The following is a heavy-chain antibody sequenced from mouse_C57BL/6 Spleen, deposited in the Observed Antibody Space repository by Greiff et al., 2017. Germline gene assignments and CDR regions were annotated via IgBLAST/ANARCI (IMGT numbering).Heavy chain of an antibody. J-gene: IGHJ1*03. D-gene: IGHD1-1*01. CDR2: INPNNGGS. Sequence: QLKQSGPELVKPGASVKIPCKASGYTFTDYNLDWVKQSHGKSLEWIGDINPNNGGSIYNQKFKGKATLTVDKSSSTAYMELRSLTSEDTAVYYCARGTTVVPYWYFDVWGTGTTVTVSS. CDR3: ARGTTVVPYWYFDV. V-gene: IGHV1-18*01. CDR1: GYTFTDYN.